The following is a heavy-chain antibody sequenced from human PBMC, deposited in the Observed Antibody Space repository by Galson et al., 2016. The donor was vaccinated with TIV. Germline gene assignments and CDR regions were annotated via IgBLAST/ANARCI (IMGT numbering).Heavy chain of an antibody. CDR2: ISDTGISR. CDR3: AKFAMLGKIAIHFDY. V-gene: IGHV3-23*01. Sequence: SLRLSCAASGFTFSNYVMGWVRQAPGTGLEWVSSISDTGISRYYADSGKGRFTISRDNSRNMLYLQMNSLRAEDTALYFCAKFAMLGKIAIHFDYWGQGTLLTVSS. D-gene: IGHD2-2*02. J-gene: IGHJ4*02. CDR1: GFTFSNYV.